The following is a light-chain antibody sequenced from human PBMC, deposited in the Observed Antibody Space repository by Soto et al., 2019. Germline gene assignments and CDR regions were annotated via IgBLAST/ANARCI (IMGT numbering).Light chain of an antibody. J-gene: IGKJ4*01. V-gene: IGKV3-15*01. CDR1: QSLSSD. CDR3: QQHNSWL. CDR2: GAS. Sequence: EKVMTQSPATLSLSPGERATLSCRASQSLSSDLARYQQKPGQAPRLLIYGASTRATGIPARFSGSGSGTEFTLTISSLQSEDFAVYYCQQHNSWLFGGGTKVEIK.